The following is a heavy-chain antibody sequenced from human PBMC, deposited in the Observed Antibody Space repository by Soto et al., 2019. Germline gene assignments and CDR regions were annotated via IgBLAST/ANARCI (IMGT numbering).Heavy chain of an antibody. CDR1: GGSFSGYY. V-gene: IGHV4-34*01. D-gene: IGHD6-13*01. J-gene: IGHJ4*02. Sequence: QVQLQQWGAGLLKPSETLSLTCAVYGGSFSGYYWSWIRQPPGKGLEWIGEIKHRGSTNYNPSLKSRLTISVDTSKNQFSLKLSSVTAADTAVYYCARLYGSRGLFDYWGQGTLVTVSS. CDR2: IKHRGST. CDR3: ARLYGSRGLFDY.